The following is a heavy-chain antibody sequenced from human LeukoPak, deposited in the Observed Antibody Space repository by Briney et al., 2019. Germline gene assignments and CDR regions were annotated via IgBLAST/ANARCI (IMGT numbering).Heavy chain of an antibody. CDR3: ARWNNDWEFDY. V-gene: IGHV3-7*05. CDR2: IKEDGTEE. CDR1: GFTFSSSW. D-gene: IGHD1/OR15-1a*01. J-gene: IGHJ4*02. Sequence: GGSLRLSCAASGFTFSSSWMTWVRQASGKGLEWVAHIKEDGTEEYYVDPVKGRFTISRDNAKNSLYLQMNSLRAEDTAVYYCARWNNDWEFDYWGQGTLVTVSS.